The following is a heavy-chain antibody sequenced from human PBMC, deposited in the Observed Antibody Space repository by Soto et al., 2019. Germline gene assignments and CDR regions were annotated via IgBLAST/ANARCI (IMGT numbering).Heavy chain of an antibody. CDR2: IYYSGST. Sequence: PSETLSLTCTFSGGSISSSSYYWGWIRQPPGKGLEWIGSIYYSGSTYYNPSLKSRVTISVDTSKNQFSLKLSSVTAADTAVYYCAGIYDILTGYAVGVCDYWGQGTLVTVSS. V-gene: IGHV4-39*01. D-gene: IGHD3-9*01. J-gene: IGHJ4*02. CDR1: GGSISSSSYY. CDR3: AGIYDILTGYAVGVCDY.